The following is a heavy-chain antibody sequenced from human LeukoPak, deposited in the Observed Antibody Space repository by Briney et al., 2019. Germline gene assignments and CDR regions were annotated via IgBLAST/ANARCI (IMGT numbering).Heavy chain of an antibody. J-gene: IGHJ4*02. CDR2: ISAYNGNT. V-gene: IGHV1-18*04. Sequence: ASVKVSCKASGYTFTNYGITWVRQAPGQGLEWMGWISAYNGNTNCAQKLQGRVTMTTDTSTSTAYMELRSLRSDDTAVYFCARGGNGWYCDYWGQGTLVTVSS. CDR3: ARGGNGWYCDY. CDR1: GYTFTNYG. D-gene: IGHD6-19*01.